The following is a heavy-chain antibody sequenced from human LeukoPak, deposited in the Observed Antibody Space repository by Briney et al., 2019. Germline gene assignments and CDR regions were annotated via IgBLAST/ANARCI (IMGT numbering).Heavy chain of an antibody. D-gene: IGHD3-10*01. Sequence: GESLKISCKGSGYSFTTYWIAWGRQMPGKGLEWMGIVFPDDSHVRYSPSFQGQVTISADKSISTAYLQWSSLKASDTAMYYCVRPSGVVREPIISVQAFDVWGQGTRVTVSS. CDR3: VRPSGVVREPIISVQAFDV. V-gene: IGHV5-51*01. J-gene: IGHJ3*01. CDR1: GYSFTTYW. CDR2: VFPDDSHV.